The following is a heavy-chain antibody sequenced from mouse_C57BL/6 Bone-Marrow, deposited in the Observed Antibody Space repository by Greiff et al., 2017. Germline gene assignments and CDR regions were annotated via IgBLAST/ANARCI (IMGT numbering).Heavy chain of an antibody. Sequence: QVHVKQSGAELARPGASVKLSCKASGYTFTSYGISWVKQRTGQGLEWIGEIYPRSGNTYYNEKFKGKATLTADKSSSTAYMELRSLTSEDSAVYFCADWDEGVYLDYWGQGTTLTVSS. V-gene: IGHV1-81*01. J-gene: IGHJ2*01. CDR2: IYPRSGNT. CDR1: GYTFTSYG. D-gene: IGHD4-1*01. CDR3: ADWDEGVYLDY.